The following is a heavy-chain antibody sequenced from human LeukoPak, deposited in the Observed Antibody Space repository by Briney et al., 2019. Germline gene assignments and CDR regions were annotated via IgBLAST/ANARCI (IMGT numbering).Heavy chain of an antibody. J-gene: IGHJ4*02. D-gene: IGHD3-16*01. CDR2: IRSKTFGGTT. Sequence: GGSLRLSCTASGFTFGDYSMTWVRQAPGKGLDWVGFIRSKTFGGTTEYAASVKGRFTISRDDSKSIAYLQMNSLKTEDTAVYYGIKNSPGGYYFDYGGQGTLVTVSS. CDR1: GFTFGDYS. CDR3: IKNSPGGYYFDY. V-gene: IGHV3-49*04.